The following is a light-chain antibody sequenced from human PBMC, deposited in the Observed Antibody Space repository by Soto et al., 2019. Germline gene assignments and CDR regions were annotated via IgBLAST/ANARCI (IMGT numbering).Light chain of an antibody. J-gene: IGLJ2*01. CDR2: SND. Sequence: QSVVTQPPSVSGTPGQRVTIFCSGRRSNIGSNLVYWYQQIPGTAPKLLIFSNDQRPSGVPDRFSGSRSGTSASLAISGLRSEDEGDYYCAAWDDSLSGVVFGGGTKVTVL. CDR3: AAWDDSLSGVV. CDR1: RSNIGSNL. V-gene: IGLV1-47*02.